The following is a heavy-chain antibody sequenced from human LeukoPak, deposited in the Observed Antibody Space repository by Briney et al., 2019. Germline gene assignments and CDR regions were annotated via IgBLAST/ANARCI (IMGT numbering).Heavy chain of an antibody. CDR2: ISSGSSTI. J-gene: IGHJ4*02. V-gene: IGHV3-48*01. CDR3: ARSSGWYG. Sequence: GGSLRLSCAASGFTFSSYSMNWVRQAPGKGLEWVSYISSGSSTIYYADSVKGRFTISRDNAKNSLYLQMNSLRAEDTAVYYCARSSGWYGWGQGTLVTVSS. CDR1: GFTFSSYS. D-gene: IGHD6-19*01.